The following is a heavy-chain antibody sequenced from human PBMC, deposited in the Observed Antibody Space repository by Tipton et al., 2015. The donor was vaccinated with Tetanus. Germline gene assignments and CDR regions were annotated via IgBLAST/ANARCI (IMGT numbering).Heavy chain of an antibody. CDR2: IIPIFGTA. J-gene: IGHJ5*02. CDR1: GGTFSSYA. CDR3: ARDYGDPSVKFKHNWFDP. V-gene: IGHV1-69*06. Sequence: QSGAEVKKPGSSVKVSCKASGGTFSSYAISWVRQAPGQGLEWMGGIIPIFGTANYAQKFQGRVTITADKSTSKAYMELSSLRSEDTAVYYCARDYGDPSVKFKHNWFDPWGQGTLGTVSS. D-gene: IGHD4-17*01.